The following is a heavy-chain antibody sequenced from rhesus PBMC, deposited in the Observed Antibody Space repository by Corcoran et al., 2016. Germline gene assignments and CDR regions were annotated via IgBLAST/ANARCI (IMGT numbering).Heavy chain of an antibody. CDR2: ISGRSGTT. D-gene: IGHD4-23*01. Sequence: QVQLQESGPGLVKPSKTLYLTCAVSGGSFSGYYWGWIRPPPGKGLEGIGYISGRSGTTNYNPSLSSRCTISTDTSKNQFALKRSSVTAADTAVYYCARESTVTTIDYWGQGVLVTVSS. V-gene: IGHV4-165*01. CDR1: GGSFSGYY. CDR3: ARESTVTTIDY. J-gene: IGHJ4*01.